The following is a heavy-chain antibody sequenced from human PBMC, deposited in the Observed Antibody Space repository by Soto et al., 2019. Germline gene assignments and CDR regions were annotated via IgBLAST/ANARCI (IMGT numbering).Heavy chain of an antibody. CDR1: GGSISSGGYS. CDR2: IYHSGST. Sequence: SETLSLTCAVYGGSISSGGYSWSWIRQPPGKGLEWIGYIYHSGSTYYNPSLKSRVTISVDRSKNQFSLKLSSVTAADTAVYYCARGGQYYYDSSGYDDAFDIWGQGTMVTVSS. V-gene: IGHV4-30-2*01. CDR3: ARGGQYYYDSSGYDDAFDI. D-gene: IGHD3-22*01. J-gene: IGHJ3*02.